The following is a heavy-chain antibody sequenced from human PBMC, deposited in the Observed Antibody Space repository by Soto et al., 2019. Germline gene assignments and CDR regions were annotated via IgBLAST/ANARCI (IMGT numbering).Heavy chain of an antibody. CDR1: GYTFTSYD. J-gene: IGHJ4*02. CDR2: MNPNSGNT. Sequence: GASVKVSCKASGYTFTSYDINWVRQATGQGLEWMGWMNPNSGNTGYAQKFQGRVTMTRNTSISTAYMELSSLRSEETAVYYCARGGLRYFDWFRTPLDYWGQGTLVTFSS. D-gene: IGHD3-9*01. V-gene: IGHV1-8*01. CDR3: ARGGLRYFDWFRTPLDY.